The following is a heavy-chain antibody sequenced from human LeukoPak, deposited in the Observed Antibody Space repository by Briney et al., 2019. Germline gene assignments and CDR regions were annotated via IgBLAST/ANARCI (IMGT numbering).Heavy chain of an antibody. CDR3: AKDRPDILTGSQFDY. D-gene: IGHD3-9*01. CDR1: GFILSNSW. CDR2: MYGDMSDI. Sequence: GGSLRLSCAVSGFILSNSWMHWVRQTPGKGLVWVSRMYGDMSDISYADSVKGRFTISRDNAKNTVYLQMNSLRGEDTAVYYCAKDRPDILTGSQFDYWGQGTLVTVSS. J-gene: IGHJ4*02. V-gene: IGHV3-74*01.